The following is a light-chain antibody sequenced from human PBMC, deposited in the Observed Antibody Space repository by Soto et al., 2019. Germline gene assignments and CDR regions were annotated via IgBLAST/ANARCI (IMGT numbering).Light chain of an antibody. Sequence: QSVLTQSSSASASLGSLVKLTCTLSSGHSSYIIAWHQQETGKAPRFLMTVEGSGNYNKGSGVPDRVSGSSAGADRYLTISNLQSEDEATYYCDTWDTNTQVFGGGTKLTVL. V-gene: IGLV4-60*03. CDR1: SGHSSYI. CDR3: DTWDTNTQV. J-gene: IGLJ2*01. CDR2: VEGSGNY.